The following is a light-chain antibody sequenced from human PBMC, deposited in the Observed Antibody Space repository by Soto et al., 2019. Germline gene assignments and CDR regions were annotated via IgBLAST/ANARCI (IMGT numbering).Light chain of an antibody. CDR1: QSVSSSY. V-gene: IGKV3-20*01. CDR3: QQYGSSPMYT. CDR2: GAS. J-gene: IGKJ2*01. Sequence: EIVLTQSPGTLSLSPGERATLSCRASQSVSSSYLAGYQQKPGQAPRLLNYGASSRATGIPDRFSGSGSGTDFTLTISRLEPEDFAVYYCQQYGSSPMYTFGQGTMLEIK.